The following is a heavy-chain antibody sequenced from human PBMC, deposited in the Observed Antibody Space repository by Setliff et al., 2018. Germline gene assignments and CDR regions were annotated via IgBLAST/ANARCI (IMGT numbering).Heavy chain of an antibody. V-gene: IGHV5-51*01. Sequence: PGESLKISCKGSGYSFTSYWIAWVRQMPGKGLEWMGIIYPGDSDTRYSPSFQGQVTISADRSTRTAYLQWSSLKASDTAFYYCARSDYGDYFAWDSYGMDVWGQGTTVTAP. CDR2: IYPGDSDT. J-gene: IGHJ6*02. CDR3: ARSDYGDYFAWDSYGMDV. CDR1: GYSFTSYW. D-gene: IGHD4-17*01.